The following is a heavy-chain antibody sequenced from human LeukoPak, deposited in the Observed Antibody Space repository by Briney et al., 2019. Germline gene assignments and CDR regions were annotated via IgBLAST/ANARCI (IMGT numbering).Heavy chain of an antibody. V-gene: IGHV3-66*01. CDR3: ARAPSNAHFDY. J-gene: IGHJ4*02. Sequence: GGSLRLSCAASGFTVRNNYTSWVRQAPGKGLEWVSLIYSGGSTYYADSVKGRFTISRDNSNNTVYLQMNSLRAEDTAVYYCARAPSNAHFDYWGQGTLVTVSS. CDR1: GFTVRNNY. D-gene: IGHD3-3*02. CDR2: IYSGGST.